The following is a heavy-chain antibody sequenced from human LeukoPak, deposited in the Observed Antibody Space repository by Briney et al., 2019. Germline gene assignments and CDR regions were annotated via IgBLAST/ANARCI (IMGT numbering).Heavy chain of an antibody. Sequence: ASVKVSCKASGYTFTGYYMHWVRQAPGLGLEWMGWINPNSGGTKYEQKFQGRVTMTRDTSISTAYMELSRLRSDDTAVYYCVRAGYSSGWYGVDYWGQGTLVTVSS. D-gene: IGHD6-19*01. J-gene: IGHJ4*02. CDR2: INPNSGGT. CDR1: GYTFTGYY. CDR3: VRAGYSSGWYGVDY. V-gene: IGHV1-2*02.